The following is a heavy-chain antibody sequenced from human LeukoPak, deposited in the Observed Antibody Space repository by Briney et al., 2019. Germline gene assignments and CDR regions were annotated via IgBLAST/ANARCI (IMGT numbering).Heavy chain of an antibody. J-gene: IGHJ3*02. CDR3: ARGGTVVTQAFDI. Sequence: GASVKVSCKASGYTFTGYYMHWVRQAPGQGLEWMGWINPNSGGTNYAQKFQGWVTMTRDTSISTAYMELSRLRSDDTAVYYCARGGTVVTQAFDIWGQGTMVTVSS. V-gene: IGHV1-2*04. CDR2: INPNSGGT. D-gene: IGHD4-23*01. CDR1: GYTFTGYY.